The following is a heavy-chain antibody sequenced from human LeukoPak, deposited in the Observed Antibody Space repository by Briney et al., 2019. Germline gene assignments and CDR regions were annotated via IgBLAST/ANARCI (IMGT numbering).Heavy chain of an antibody. D-gene: IGHD3-22*01. J-gene: IGHJ4*02. Sequence: GRSLRLSCAASGFTFSSYAMHWVRQAPGKGLEWVAVISYDGSNKYYAGSVKGRFTISRDNSKNTLYLQMNSLRAEDTAVYYCARDRRYYDSSGYGPLGYWGQGTLVTVSS. CDR3: ARDRRYYDSSGYGPLGY. V-gene: IGHV3-30-3*01. CDR2: ISYDGSNK. CDR1: GFTFSSYA.